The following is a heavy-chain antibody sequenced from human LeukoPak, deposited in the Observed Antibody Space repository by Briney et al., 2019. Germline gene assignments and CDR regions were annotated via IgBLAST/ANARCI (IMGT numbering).Heavy chain of an antibody. D-gene: IGHD3-10*01. Sequence: SVKVSCKASGGTFSSYAISWVRQAPGQGLEWMGGIIPIFGTANYAQKFQGRVTITTDESTSTAYMELSSLRSEDTAVYYCARGATMVRGVIITPVWFDPWGQGTLVTVSS. J-gene: IGHJ5*02. CDR2: IIPIFGTA. V-gene: IGHV1-69*05. CDR3: ARGATMVRGVIITPVWFDP. CDR1: GGTFSSYA.